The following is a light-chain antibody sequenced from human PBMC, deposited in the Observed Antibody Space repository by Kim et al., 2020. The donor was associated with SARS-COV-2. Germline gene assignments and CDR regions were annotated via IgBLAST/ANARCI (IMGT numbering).Light chain of an antibody. Sequence: DIQMTQSPSSLSASVGDRVTITCRASQVISNYLAWFQQKPGKAPKSLIFAASSLHSGVPSKFSGSGSGTDFTLTISSLQPEDSATYYCQQYNTYPLTFGGGTKVDIK. J-gene: IGKJ4*01. CDR1: QVISNY. V-gene: IGKV1-16*02. CDR3: QQYNTYPLT. CDR2: AAS.